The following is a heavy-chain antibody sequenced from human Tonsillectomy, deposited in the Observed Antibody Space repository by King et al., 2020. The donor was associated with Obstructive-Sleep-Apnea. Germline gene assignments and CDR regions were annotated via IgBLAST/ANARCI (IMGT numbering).Heavy chain of an antibody. D-gene: IGHD3-10*01. CDR1: GFPLSTSGVG. CDR3: AQTGHMVGGANWFDP. J-gene: IGHJ5*02. CDR2: IYWDDDK. V-gene: IGHV2-5*02. Sequence: ITLKESGPTLVKPTQTLTLTCTFSGFPLSTSGVGVGWIRQPPGKALEWLALIYWDDDKRYSPSLKSRLTITKDTSKNQVVLTMTNIDPVDTATSYCAQTGHMVGGANWFDPWGQGTLVTVSS.